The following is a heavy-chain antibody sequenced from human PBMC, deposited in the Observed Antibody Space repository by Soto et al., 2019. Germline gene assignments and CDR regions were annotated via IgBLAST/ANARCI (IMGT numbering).Heavy chain of an antibody. V-gene: IGHV5-10-1*01. CDR2: IDPSDSYT. CDR1: GYSFNNYW. CDR3: ARLQPAAGDNDLTFDY. J-gene: IGHJ4*02. Sequence: GESLKISCKASGYSFNNYWIGWVRQMPGKGLEWMGRIDPSDSYTNYSPSFQGHVTISADKSISTAYLQWSSLKASDTAMYYCARLQPAAGDNDLTFDYWGQGTLVTSPQ. D-gene: IGHD6-13*01.